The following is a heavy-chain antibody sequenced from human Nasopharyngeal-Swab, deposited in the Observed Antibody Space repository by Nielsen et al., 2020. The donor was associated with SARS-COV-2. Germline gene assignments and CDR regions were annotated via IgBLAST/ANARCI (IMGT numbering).Heavy chain of an antibody. V-gene: IGHV6-1*01. CDR3: ARGEDGGFDDAFDI. CDR1: GDRVSIKSAA. Sequence: SQTLSLTCAISGDRVSIKSAACNWIRPSPSRGLEWLGRTYYRSKWYNDYAVSVKSRITINPDTSKNQFSLQLNSVTPEDTAVYYCARGEDGGFDDAFDIWGQGTMVTVSS. CDR2: TYYRSKWYN. J-gene: IGHJ3*02. D-gene: IGHD3-10*01.